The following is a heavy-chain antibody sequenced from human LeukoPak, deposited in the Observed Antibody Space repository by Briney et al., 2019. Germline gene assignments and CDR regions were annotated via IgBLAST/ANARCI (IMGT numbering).Heavy chain of an antibody. V-gene: IGHV1-46*01. J-gene: IGHJ3*02. CDR3: ARETHDSSGGDAFDI. Sequence: ASVKVSCKASGYTFTSYYMHWVRQAPGQGLEWMGIINPSGGSTSYAQKFQGRVTMTRDMSTSTVYMELSSLRSGDTAVYYCARETHDSSGGDAFDIWGQGTMVTVSS. D-gene: IGHD3-22*01. CDR2: INPSGGST. CDR1: GYTFTSYY.